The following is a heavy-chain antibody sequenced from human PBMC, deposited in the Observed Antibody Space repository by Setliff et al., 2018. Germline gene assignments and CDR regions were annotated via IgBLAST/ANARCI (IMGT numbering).Heavy chain of an antibody. J-gene: IGHJ4*02. CDR3: ARWDCSGDNCQSGFDY. V-gene: IGHV5-51*01. CDR2: IYAGDSDT. CDR1: GFSFTDFW. D-gene: IGHD2-15*01. Sequence: PGESLKISCKGSGFSFTDFWIGWVRQMPGKGLEWMGLIYAGDSDTRYNPSFQGRVTMSADKSINTAYLQWSSLKASDTAIYYCARWDCSGDNCQSGFDYWGQGTRVTVSS.